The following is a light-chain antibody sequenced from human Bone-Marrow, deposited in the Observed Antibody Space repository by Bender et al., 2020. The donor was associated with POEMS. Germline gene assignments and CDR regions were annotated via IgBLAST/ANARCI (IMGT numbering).Light chain of an antibody. Sequence: QSVLTQPPSASGTPGQSVIISCSGTDSNFGGNNVNWYQHLPGTAPRLVVYSNYQRPSGVPARFSGSKSGTSASLAISGLQAEDEAEYFCGSYTSLSTYVFGSGTTVNVL. J-gene: IGLJ1*01. V-gene: IGLV1-44*01. CDR2: SNY. CDR1: DSNFGGNN. CDR3: GSYTSLSTYV.